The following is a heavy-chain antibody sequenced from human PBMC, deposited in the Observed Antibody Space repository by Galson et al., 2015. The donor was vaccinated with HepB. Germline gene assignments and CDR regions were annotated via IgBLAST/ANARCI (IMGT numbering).Heavy chain of an antibody. CDR2: ITGSGDKT. CDR3: AKGAYYSSYALYGMDV. V-gene: IGHV3-23*01. J-gene: IGHJ6*02. CDR1: GFRFGSYA. D-gene: IGHD6-6*01. Sequence: SLRLSCAASGFRFGSYAMAWVRQAPGKGLEWVSGITGSGDKTYYADSVKGRFTISRDSSKNTVSLQLNTLRAEDTAVYYCAKGAYYSSYALYGMDVWGQGTTVTVAS.